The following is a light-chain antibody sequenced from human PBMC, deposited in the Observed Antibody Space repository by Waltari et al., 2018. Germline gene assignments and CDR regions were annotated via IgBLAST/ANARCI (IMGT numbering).Light chain of an antibody. CDR3: QSYDSSLSGVI. J-gene: IGLJ2*01. V-gene: IGLV1-40*01. Sequence: QSVLTQPPSVSGAPGQRITISCTGTSSNIGAGYDVPWYLQLPGTAPKLLILGNNKRPSGVPDRFSASKSDTSASLAITGLQAEDEADYYCQSYDSSLSGVIFGGGTKLTVL. CDR2: GNN. CDR1: SSNIGAGYD.